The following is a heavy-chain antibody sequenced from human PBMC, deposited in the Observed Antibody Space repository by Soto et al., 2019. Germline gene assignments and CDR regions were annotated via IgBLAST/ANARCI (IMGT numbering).Heavy chain of an antibody. J-gene: IGHJ4*02. V-gene: IGHV3-74*01. D-gene: IGHD3-10*01. Sequence: EVQLVESGGGLVQPGGSLRLSCAASGFSFSDYWIHWVRQAPEKGLEWVSRIKTDGTSTDYADSVKGRFTISRDNAKNTLYLQMNRLSAEDTAVYFCAKREGNTYGLFHWGQGTLVTVSS. CDR1: GFSFSDYW. CDR3: AKREGNTYGLFH. CDR2: IKTDGTST.